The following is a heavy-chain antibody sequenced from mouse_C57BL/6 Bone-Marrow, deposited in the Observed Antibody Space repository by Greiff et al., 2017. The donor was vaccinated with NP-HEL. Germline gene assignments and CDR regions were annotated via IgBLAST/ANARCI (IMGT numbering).Heavy chain of an antibody. J-gene: IGHJ2*01. CDR3: ARGTMITTGNYFDY. Sequence: QVQLQQPGAELVRPGTSVKLSCKASGYTFTSYWMHWVKQRPGQGLEWIGVIDPSDSYTNYNQKFKGKATLTVDTSSSTAYMQLSSLTSEDSAVYYCARGTMITTGNYFDYWGQGTTLTVSS. V-gene: IGHV1-59*01. CDR1: GYTFTSYW. D-gene: IGHD2-4*01. CDR2: IDPSDSYT.